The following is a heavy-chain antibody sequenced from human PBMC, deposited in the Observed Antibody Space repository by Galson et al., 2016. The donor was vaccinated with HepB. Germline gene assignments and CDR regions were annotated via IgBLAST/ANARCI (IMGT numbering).Heavy chain of an antibody. CDR2: ISGSGGTT. CDR3: AKDLDGYTYGYSYSDH. V-gene: IGHV3-23*01. CDR1: GFTFSNYA. Sequence: SLRLSCAASGFTFSNYAMSWVRQAPGKGLEWVSSISGSGGTTYYADSVKGRFTISRDKSKNTLYLQMNNLRGEDTAVYYCAKDLDGYTYGYSYSDHWGQGTLVTVSS. J-gene: IGHJ4*02. D-gene: IGHD5-18*01.